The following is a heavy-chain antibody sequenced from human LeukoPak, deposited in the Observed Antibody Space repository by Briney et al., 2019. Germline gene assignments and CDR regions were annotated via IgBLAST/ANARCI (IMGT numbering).Heavy chain of an antibody. CDR2: MSHDGSNE. CDR1: GFDFSSYV. J-gene: IGHJ4*02. D-gene: IGHD3-10*01. Sequence: GGSLRLSCAASGFDFSSYVMHWVRQAPGKGLEWVAVMSHDGSNEYYADSVKGRFTISRDNSKNTLSLQMNSLRAEDTAVYYCVRDISGEKSFDCWGQGTLVTVSS. CDR3: VRDISGEKSFDC. V-gene: IGHV3-30*04.